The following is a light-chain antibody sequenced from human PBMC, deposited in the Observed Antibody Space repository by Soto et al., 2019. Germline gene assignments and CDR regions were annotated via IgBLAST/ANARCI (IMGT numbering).Light chain of an antibody. CDR2: GAS. Sequence: DIRMKQSRATLSVSGGERDNLYWRSSESVSSNLAWYRQLPGHAHTLLMYGASTRATGTPARFSGSGSGTEFTLTISSLQSEDFAVYYCQQYNNWPPWTCGQGTKGDIK. CDR1: ESVSSN. J-gene: IGKJ1*01. V-gene: IGKV3-15*01. CDR3: QQYNNWPPWT.